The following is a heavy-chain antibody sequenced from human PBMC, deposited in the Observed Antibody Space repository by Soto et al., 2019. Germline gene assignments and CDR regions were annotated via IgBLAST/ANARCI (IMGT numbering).Heavy chain of an antibody. CDR1: GYIFTGYY. CDR3: ATSRISIAVAGETEYYFDY. D-gene: IGHD6-19*01. V-gene: IGHV1-2*04. J-gene: IGHJ4*02. Sequence: ASVKVSCKASGYIFTGYYMHWVRQASGQGLEWMGWINPNSGDTSYTQKFQGWVTMTRDTSISTAYMELSRLRSDDTAVYYCATSRISIAVAGETEYYFDYWGQGTLVTVSS. CDR2: INPNSGDT.